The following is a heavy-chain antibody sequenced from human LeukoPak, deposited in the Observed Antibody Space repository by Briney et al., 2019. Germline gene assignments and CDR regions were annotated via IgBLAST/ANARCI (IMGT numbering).Heavy chain of an antibody. CDR3: ARRSVRVDAFDI. V-gene: IGHV4-59*08. J-gene: IGHJ3*02. Sequence: PSETLSLTCTVSGGSISSYYWSWIRQPPGKGLEWIGYIYYSGSTNYNPSFKSRVTISVDTSKNQFSLKLSSVTAADTAVYYCARRSVRVDAFDIWGQGTMVTVSS. CDR1: GGSISSYY. CDR2: IYYSGST. D-gene: IGHD3-10*02.